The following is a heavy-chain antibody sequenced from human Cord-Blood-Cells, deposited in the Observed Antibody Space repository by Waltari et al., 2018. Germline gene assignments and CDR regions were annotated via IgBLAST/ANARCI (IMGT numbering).Heavy chain of an antibody. D-gene: IGHD1-26*01. CDR3: ARVGGSYYAFDI. V-gene: IGHV4-38-2*02. CDR2: IYHSGST. Sequence: QVQLQESGPGLVKPSETLSLTCTVSGYSISSGYYWGWIRQPPGKGLEWIGSIYHSGSTYNNPSLKSRVTISVDTSKNQFSLKLSAVTAADTAVYYCARVGGSYYAFDIWGQGTMVTVSS. CDR1: GYSISSGYY. J-gene: IGHJ3*02.